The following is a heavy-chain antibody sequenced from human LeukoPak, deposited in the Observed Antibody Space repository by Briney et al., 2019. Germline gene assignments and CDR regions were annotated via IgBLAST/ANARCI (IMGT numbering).Heavy chain of an antibody. CDR2: IRSKAYGGTT. CDR3: TTPPDADSSWYAKGFDY. CDR1: GFTFGDYA. J-gene: IGHJ4*02. V-gene: IGHV3-49*04. D-gene: IGHD6-13*01. Sequence: GRSLRLSCTASGFTFGDYAMSWVRQAPGKGLEWVGFIRSKAYGGTTEYAASVKGRFTISRDGSKSIAYLQMNSLKTEDTAVYYCTTPPDADSSWYAKGFDYWGQGTLVTVSS.